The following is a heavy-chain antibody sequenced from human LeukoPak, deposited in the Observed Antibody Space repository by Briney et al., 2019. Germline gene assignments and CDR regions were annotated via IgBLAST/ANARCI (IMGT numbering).Heavy chain of an antibody. Sequence: PGGSLRLSCAASGFTVSSNYMSWVRQAPGKGLEWVAVISYDGSNKYYADSVKGRFTISRDNSKNTLYLQMNSLRAEDTAVYYCARVRSSMDRYFDYWGQGTLVTVSS. CDR2: ISYDGSNK. J-gene: IGHJ4*02. D-gene: IGHD2/OR15-2a*01. CDR1: GFTVSSNY. CDR3: ARVRSSMDRYFDY. V-gene: IGHV3-30*03.